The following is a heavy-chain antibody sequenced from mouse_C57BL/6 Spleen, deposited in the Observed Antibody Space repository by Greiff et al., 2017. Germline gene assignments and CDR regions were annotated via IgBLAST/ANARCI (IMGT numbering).Heavy chain of an antibody. V-gene: IGHV1-50*01. CDR2: IDPSDSYT. J-gene: IGHJ2*01. D-gene: IGHD2-5*01. CDR3: AGYSNYPYFDY. CDR1: GYTFTSYW. Sequence: QVQLQQSGAELVKPGASVKLSCKASGYTFTSYWMQWVKQRPGQGLEWIGEIDPSDSYTNYNQKFKGKATLTVDTSSSTAYMQLSSLTSEDSAVYYCAGYSNYPYFDYWGQGTTLTVSS.